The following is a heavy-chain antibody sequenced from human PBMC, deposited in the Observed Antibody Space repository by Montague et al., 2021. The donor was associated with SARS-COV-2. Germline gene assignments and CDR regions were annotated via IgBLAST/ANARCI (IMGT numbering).Heavy chain of an antibody. CDR3: GRAKYDFRSGGLLDHFDI. CDR1: GGSITDSNYY. J-gene: IGHJ3*02. V-gene: IGHV4-39*07. Sequence: SETLSLTCTVSGGSITDSNYYWSWIRQPPGKGLEWIGNIFHSGSTYYNPSLKSRVTISVGTSKNEFSLKVNSVTAADTAVYYCGRAKYDFRSGGLLDHFDIWGQGTMVTVSS. D-gene: IGHD3-3*01. CDR2: IFHSGST.